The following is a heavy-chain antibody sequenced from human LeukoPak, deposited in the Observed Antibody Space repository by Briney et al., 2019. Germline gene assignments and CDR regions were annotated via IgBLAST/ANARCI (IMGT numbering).Heavy chain of an antibody. Sequence: SSLRLSCAAPEFTFSSYGLHWVRQAPGKGLEWVAVIWYDGSNKYYADSVKGRFTISRDNSKNTLYLQMNSLRAEDTAVYYCARGDSYGSYWGQGTLVTVSS. D-gene: IGHD5-18*01. CDR2: IWYDGSNK. CDR1: EFTFSSYG. J-gene: IGHJ4*02. V-gene: IGHV3-33*01. CDR3: ARGDSYGSY.